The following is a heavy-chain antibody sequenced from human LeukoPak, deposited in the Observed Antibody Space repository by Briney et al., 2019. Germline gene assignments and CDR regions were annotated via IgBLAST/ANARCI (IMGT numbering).Heavy chain of an antibody. Sequence: PSETLSLTCTVSGCSISSYYWSWIRQPAGKGLEWIGRIYTSGSTNYNPSLKSRVTMSVDTSKNQFSLKLSSVTAADTAVYYCVRDPAVALYFDYWGQGTLVTVSS. J-gene: IGHJ4*02. D-gene: IGHD6-19*01. CDR1: GCSISSYY. CDR2: IYTSGST. CDR3: VRDPAVALYFDY. V-gene: IGHV4-4*07.